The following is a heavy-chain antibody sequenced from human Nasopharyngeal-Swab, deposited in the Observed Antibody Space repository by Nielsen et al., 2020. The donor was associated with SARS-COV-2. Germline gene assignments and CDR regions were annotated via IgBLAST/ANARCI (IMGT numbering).Heavy chain of an antibody. D-gene: IGHD1/OR15-1a*01. V-gene: IGHV3-74*01. Sequence: GEPPKISCAASGHTLSNYWMHWVRQAPGKGVVWVSRINSDGSNTNYADSVKGRFTISRDNAKNTLYLQMNSLRAEDTAVYYCASPAGRTKDFDYWGQGTLVTVSS. CDR1: GHTLSNYW. J-gene: IGHJ4*02. CDR3: ASPAGRTKDFDY. CDR2: INSDGSNT.